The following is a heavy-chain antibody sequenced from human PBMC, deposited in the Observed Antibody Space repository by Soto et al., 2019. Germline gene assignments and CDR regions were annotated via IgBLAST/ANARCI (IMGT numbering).Heavy chain of an antibody. CDR3: ARVLVDSSGYTFDY. CDR1: GYIFTDYY. J-gene: IGHJ4*02. D-gene: IGHD3-22*01. Sequence: ASVKVSCKASGYIFTDYYIHWVRQAPGQGLEWMGWINPNTGGTNYAQKFQVWVTMTRDTSINTAYMELRRLRSDDTAVYYCARVLVDSSGYTFDYWGQGTPVTVSS. CDR2: INPNTGGT. V-gene: IGHV1-2*04.